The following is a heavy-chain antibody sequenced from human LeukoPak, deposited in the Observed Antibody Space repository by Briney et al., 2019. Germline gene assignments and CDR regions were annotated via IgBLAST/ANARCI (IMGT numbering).Heavy chain of an antibody. CDR1: GYIFTGYY. CDR3: ARDLKWNYFDY. J-gene: IGHJ4*02. V-gene: IGHV1-2*02. D-gene: IGHD1-26*01. CDR2: INPNSGGT. Sequence: ASVKVSCKASGYIFTGYYMHWVRQAPGQGLEWVGWINPNSGGTNYAQKFQGRVTMTRDTSISTAYMELSRLRSDDTAVYYCARDLKWNYFDYWGQGTLVTVSS.